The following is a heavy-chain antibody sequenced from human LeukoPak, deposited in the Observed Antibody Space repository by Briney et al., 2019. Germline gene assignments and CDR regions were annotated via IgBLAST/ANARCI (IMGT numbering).Heavy chain of an antibody. J-gene: IGHJ4*02. CDR1: GFSLNTSGMC. D-gene: IGHD3-22*01. V-gene: IGHV2-70*11. CDR2: IDWDDDE. Sequence: SGPALVKPTQTLTLTCTFSGFSLNTSGMCVSWIRQPPGKALEWLARIDWDDDEYYSTSLKTRLTISKDTSKNQVVLKMTNMDPVDTATYYCARTYYYDTRRPQLSYYFDSWGQGTLVTVSS. CDR3: ARTYYYDTRRPQLSYYFDS.